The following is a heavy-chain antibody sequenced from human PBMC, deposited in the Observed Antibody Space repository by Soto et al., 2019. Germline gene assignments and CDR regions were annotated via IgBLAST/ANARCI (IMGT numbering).Heavy chain of an antibody. J-gene: IGHJ4*02. D-gene: IGHD6-19*01. V-gene: IGHV3-21*06. CDR2: ISSRSTNI. CDR1: GFTFSGYS. Sequence: GGSLRLSCVVSGFTFSGYSMAWVRQAPGRGLEWVASISSRSTNIDYADSVKGRFTISRDNAKNLVSLQMSSLRGEDTALYYCAKFTEPGYSSIWYYFEYWGQGTPVTVSS. CDR3: AKFTEPGYSSIWYYFEY.